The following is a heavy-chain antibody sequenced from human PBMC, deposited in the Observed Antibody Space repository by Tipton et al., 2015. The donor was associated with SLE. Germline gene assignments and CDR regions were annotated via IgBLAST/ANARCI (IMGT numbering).Heavy chain of an antibody. D-gene: IGHD1-26*01. V-gene: IGHV4-59*01. CDR1: GGSISSYY. CDR3: VRDFWSQILGAGGAFHI. J-gene: IGHJ3*02. Sequence: TLSLTCTVSGGSISSYYWSWIRQPPGKGLEWIGYIYYSGSTNYSGSTNYNPSLKSRVTISLDTSKNQFSLKLSSVTAADTAVYYCVRDFWSQILGAGGAFHIWGQGTMVTVSS. CDR2: IYYSGSTNYSGST.